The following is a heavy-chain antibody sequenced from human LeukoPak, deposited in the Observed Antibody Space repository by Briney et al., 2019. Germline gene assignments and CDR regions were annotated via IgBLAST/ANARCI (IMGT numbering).Heavy chain of an antibody. Sequence: ASVKVSCKASGYTFTGYYMHWVRQAPGQGLEWMGWINPNSGGTNYAQKFQGRVTMTRDTSISTAYMELSRLRSDDTAVCYCARGAYYDILTGYSRSNWFDPWGQGTLVTVSS. J-gene: IGHJ5*02. D-gene: IGHD3-9*01. V-gene: IGHV1-2*02. CDR3: ARGAYYDILTGYSRSNWFDP. CDR1: GYTFTGYY. CDR2: INPNSGGT.